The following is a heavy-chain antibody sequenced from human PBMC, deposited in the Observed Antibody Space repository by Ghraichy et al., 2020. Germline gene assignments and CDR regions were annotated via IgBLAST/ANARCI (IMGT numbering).Heavy chain of an antibody. CDR2: IWYDGSNK. D-gene: IGHD2-21*02. V-gene: IGHV3-33*01. CDR3: ARDWVTYYFDY. Sequence: GGSLRLSCAASGFTFSSYGMHWVRQAPGKGLEWVAVIWYDGSNKYYADSVKGRFTISRDSSKNTVFLQMNSLRAEDTAVYYCARDWVTYYFDYWGQGTLVTVSS. J-gene: IGHJ4*02. CDR1: GFTFSSYG.